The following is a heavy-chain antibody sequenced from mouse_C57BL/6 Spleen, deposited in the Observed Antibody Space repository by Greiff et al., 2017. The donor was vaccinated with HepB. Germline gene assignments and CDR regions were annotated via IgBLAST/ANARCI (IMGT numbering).Heavy chain of an antibody. Sequence: VQLQESGPELVKPGASVKISCKASGYSFTSYYIHWVKQRPGQGLEWIGWIYPGSGNTKYNEKFKGKATLTADTSSSTAYMQLSSLTSEDSAVYYCARPPDYYGSSHWYFDVWGTGTTVTVSS. D-gene: IGHD1-1*01. CDR3: ARPPDYYGSSHWYFDV. J-gene: IGHJ1*03. CDR2: IYPGSGNT. CDR1: GYSFTSYY. V-gene: IGHV1-66*01.